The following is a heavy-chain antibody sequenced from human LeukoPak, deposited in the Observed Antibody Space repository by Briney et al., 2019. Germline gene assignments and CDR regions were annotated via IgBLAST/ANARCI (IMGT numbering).Heavy chain of an antibody. V-gene: IGHV4-30-2*01. CDR3: ARGKYDFWSGSLPARHAQDRNNWFDP. CDR2: IYHSGST. D-gene: IGHD3-3*01. J-gene: IGHJ5*02. Sequence: SQTLSLTCTVSGGSISSGGYYWSWIRQPPEKGLEWIGYIYHSGSTYYNPSLKSRVTISVDRSKNQFSLKLSSVTAADTAVYYCARGKYDFWSGSLPARHAQDRNNWFDPWGQGTLVTVSS. CDR1: GGSISSGGYY.